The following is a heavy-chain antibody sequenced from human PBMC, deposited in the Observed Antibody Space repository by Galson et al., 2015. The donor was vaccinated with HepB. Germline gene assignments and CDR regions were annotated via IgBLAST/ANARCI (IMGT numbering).Heavy chain of an antibody. CDR3: PRDAPYFDILTGPPDY. CDR1: GYTFAVSY. J-gene: IGHJ4*02. V-gene: IGHV1-2*06. CDR2: INPNRGGT. Sequence: SVKVSCKASGYTFAVSYIHWVRQAPGQGLEWMGRINPNRGGTSYAPKFQGRVTMTRDTSISTAYMELSRLTSDDTAVYYCPRDAPYFDILTGPPDYWGQGTLFTVSS. D-gene: IGHD3-9*01.